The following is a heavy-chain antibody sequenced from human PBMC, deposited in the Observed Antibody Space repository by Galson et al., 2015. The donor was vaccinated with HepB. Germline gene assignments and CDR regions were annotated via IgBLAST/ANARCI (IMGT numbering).Heavy chain of an antibody. V-gene: IGHV3-7*01. D-gene: IGHD3-16*01. CDR1: GFSFSSYW. CDR2: IKTGGSAK. Sequence: SLRLSCAASGFSFSSYWMSWVRQAPGKGLECVATIKTGGSAKQYVDSVRGRFTISRDNAKSSLFLQMNSLRGEDTAVYYCARDWAPASLWGQGTLVTVSS. CDR3: ARDWAPASL. J-gene: IGHJ4*02.